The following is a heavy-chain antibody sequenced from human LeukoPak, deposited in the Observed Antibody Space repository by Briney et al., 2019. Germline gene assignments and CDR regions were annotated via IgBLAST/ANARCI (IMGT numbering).Heavy chain of an antibody. CDR3: APPPYYYETNGYSVA. Sequence: SETLSLTCTVSGGSISSYYWSWIRQPAGKGLEGIGRIYTSGSTNYNPSLKSRVTMSVDTSKNQFSLKLSSVTAADTAVYYCAPPPYYYETNGYSVAWGQGTLVTVSS. V-gene: IGHV4-4*07. CDR1: GGSISSYY. J-gene: IGHJ5*02. D-gene: IGHD3-22*01. CDR2: IYTSGST.